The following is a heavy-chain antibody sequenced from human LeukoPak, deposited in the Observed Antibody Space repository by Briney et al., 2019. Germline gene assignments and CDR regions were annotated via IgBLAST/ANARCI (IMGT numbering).Heavy chain of an antibody. J-gene: IGHJ4*02. D-gene: IGHD5-24*01. Sequence: SSQTLSLTCTVSGGSISSGGYYWGWIRQPPGKGLEWIGSIYYSGSTYYNPSLKSRVTISVDTSKNQFSLKLSSVTAADTAVYYCARFGRDGYNPDSNYWGQGTLVTVSS. CDR2: IYYSGST. V-gene: IGHV4-39*07. CDR1: GGSISSGGYY. CDR3: ARFGRDGYNPDSNY.